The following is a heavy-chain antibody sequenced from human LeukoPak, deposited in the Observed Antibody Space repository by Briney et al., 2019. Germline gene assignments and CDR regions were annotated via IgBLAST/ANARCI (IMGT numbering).Heavy chain of an antibody. V-gene: IGHV3-66*01. CDR3: ASGNPLYYYGMDV. D-gene: IGHD4-4*01. CDR2: IYSGGST. Sequence: GGSLRLSCAASGFTVSSNYMSGVRQAPGKGLEWVSVIYSGGSTYYADSVKGRFTISRDNSKNTLYLQMNSLRAEDTAVYYCASGNPLYYYGMDVWGQGTTVTVSS. J-gene: IGHJ6*02. CDR1: GFTVSSNY.